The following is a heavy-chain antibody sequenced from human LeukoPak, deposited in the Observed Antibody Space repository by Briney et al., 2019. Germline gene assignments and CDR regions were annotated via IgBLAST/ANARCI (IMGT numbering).Heavy chain of an antibody. V-gene: IGHV3-7*01. CDR1: GFTFRTYW. D-gene: IGHD1-14*01. CDR2: IKEDGSEQ. Sequence: GGSLRLSCAVSGFTFRTYWMSWVRQAPGKGLEWVASIKEDGSEQYYVNSLKGRFTISRDNVKNSLYLQMNSLRVEDSAVYCCARDSFETDIDYWGQGTLVTVSS. J-gene: IGHJ4*02. CDR3: ARDSFETDIDY.